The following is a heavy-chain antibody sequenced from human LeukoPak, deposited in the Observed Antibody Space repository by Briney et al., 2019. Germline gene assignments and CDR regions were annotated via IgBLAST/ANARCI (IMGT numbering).Heavy chain of an antibody. CDR1: GFTFSSYA. J-gene: IGHJ4*02. CDR2: TSGSGGST. Sequence: GGSLRLSCAASGFTFSSYAMSWLRQAPGKGLEWVSATSGSGGSTYYADSVKGRFTISRANSKNTLYLQMNSLRAEGTAVYYCARGQLGRGDFWSGYYHYSLDYWGQGTLVTVSS. V-gene: IGHV3-23*01. D-gene: IGHD3-3*01. CDR3: ARGQLGRGDFWSGYYHYSLDY.